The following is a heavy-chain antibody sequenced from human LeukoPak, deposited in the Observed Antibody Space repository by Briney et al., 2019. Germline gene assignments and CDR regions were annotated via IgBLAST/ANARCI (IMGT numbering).Heavy chain of an antibody. CDR3: ARYPYGSGPYGMDV. V-gene: IGHV4-59*01. J-gene: IGHJ6*04. CDR1: GGSTSSYY. D-gene: IGHD3-10*01. Sequence: SETLSLTCTVSGGSTSSYYWSWIRQPPGKGLEWIGYIYYSGSTNYNPSLKSRVTISVDTSKNQFSLKLSSVTAADTAVYYCARYPYGSGPYGMDVWGKGTTVTVSS. CDR2: IYYSGST.